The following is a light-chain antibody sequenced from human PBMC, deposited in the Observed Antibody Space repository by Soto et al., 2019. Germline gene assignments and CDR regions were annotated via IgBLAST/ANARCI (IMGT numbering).Light chain of an antibody. J-gene: IGKJ4*01. CDR1: QSVSSSY. Sequence: EIVLTQSPGTLSLSPGERATLSCRASQSVSSSYLAWYQQKPGQAPRLLIYGASSRATGIPDRFSGSGSGTDFTLTISRLEPEDFAVYYCQQYGIHGAFGGGNKVDIK. CDR3: QQYGIHGA. V-gene: IGKV3-20*01. CDR2: GAS.